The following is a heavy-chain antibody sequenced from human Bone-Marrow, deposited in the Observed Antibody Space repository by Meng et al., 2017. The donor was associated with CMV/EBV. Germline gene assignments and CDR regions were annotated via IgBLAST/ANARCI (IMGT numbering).Heavy chain of an antibody. D-gene: IGHD3-9*01. V-gene: IGHV3-7*01. CDR2: IKEDGSEK. Sequence: GESLKISCAASGFNFSSYWMSWVRQAPGKGLEWVANIKEDGSEKYYVDSVKARFTISRDNAKNSLYLQMDSLRAADTAVYYCARDRGYDILTGYHHIYGMDVWGQGNTVTVSS. CDR1: GFNFSSYW. J-gene: IGHJ6*02. CDR3: ARDRGYDILTGYHHIYGMDV.